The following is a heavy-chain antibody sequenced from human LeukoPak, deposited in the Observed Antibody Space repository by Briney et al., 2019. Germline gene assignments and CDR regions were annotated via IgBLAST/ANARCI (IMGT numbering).Heavy chain of an antibody. CDR3: ARARDRGYSSSWYRLNPGVSYMDV. D-gene: IGHD6-13*01. J-gene: IGHJ6*03. CDR2: IYYSGST. V-gene: IGHV4-39*07. CDR1: GGSISSSSYY. Sequence: PSETLSLTCTVSGGSISSSSYYWGWIRQPPGKGLEWIGSIYYSGSTYYNPSLKSRVTISVDTSKNQFSLKLSSVTAADTAVYYCARARDRGYSSSWYRLNPGVSYMDVWGKGTTVTVSS.